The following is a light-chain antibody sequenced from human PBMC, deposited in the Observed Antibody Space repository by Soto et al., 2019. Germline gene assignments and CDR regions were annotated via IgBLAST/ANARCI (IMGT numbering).Light chain of an antibody. CDR1: QSVSSY. Sequence: EMVLTQSPATLSLSPGERATLSCRASQSVSSYLAWYQQKPGQAPRLLIYDASNRATGIPARFSGSGSGTDFTLTISSLEPEDFAVYYCQQRRNWPSTFGGGTKVEIK. V-gene: IGKV3-11*01. CDR2: DAS. CDR3: QQRRNWPST. J-gene: IGKJ4*01.